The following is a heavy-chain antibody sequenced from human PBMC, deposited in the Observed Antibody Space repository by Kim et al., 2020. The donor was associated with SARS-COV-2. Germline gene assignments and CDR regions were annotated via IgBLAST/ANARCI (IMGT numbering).Heavy chain of an antibody. Sequence: SETLSLTCTVSGGSISSYYWSWIRQPPGKGLEWIGYIYYSGSTNYNPSLKSRVTISVDTSKNQFSLKLSSVTAADTAVYYCARFENYYGSGRFDPWGQGTLVTVSS. CDR2: IYYSGST. V-gene: IGHV4-59*13. J-gene: IGHJ5*02. D-gene: IGHD3-10*01. CDR1: GGSISSYY. CDR3: ARFENYYGSGRFDP.